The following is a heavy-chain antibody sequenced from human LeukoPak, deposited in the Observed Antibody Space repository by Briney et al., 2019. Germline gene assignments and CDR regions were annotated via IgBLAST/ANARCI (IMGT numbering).Heavy chain of an antibody. D-gene: IGHD5-18*01. CDR2: ISGSGGST. J-gene: IGHJ6*02. CDR3: AKVDTDGYYGMDV. CDR1: GFTFSSYA. V-gene: IGHV3-23*01. Sequence: GGSLRLSCAASGFTFSSYAMSWVRQAPGKGLEWVSAISGSGGSTNYADSVKGRFTISRDNSKNTLYLQMNSLRAEDTAVYYCAKVDTDGYYGMDVWGQGTTVTVSS.